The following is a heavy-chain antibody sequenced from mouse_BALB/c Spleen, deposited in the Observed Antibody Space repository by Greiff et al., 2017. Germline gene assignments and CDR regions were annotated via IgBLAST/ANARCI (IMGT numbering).Heavy chain of an antibody. J-gene: IGHJ4*01. V-gene: IGHV7-3*02. CDR1: GFTFTDYY. CDR3: ARDITYYGSAMDY. D-gene: IGHD2-10*01. Sequence: EVQLVESGGGLVQPGGSLRLSCATSGFTFTDYYMSWVRQPPGKALEWLGFIRNKANGYTTEYSASVKGRFTISRDNSQSILYLQMNTLRAEDSATYYCARDITYYGSAMDYWGQGTSVTVSS. CDR2: IRNKANGYTT.